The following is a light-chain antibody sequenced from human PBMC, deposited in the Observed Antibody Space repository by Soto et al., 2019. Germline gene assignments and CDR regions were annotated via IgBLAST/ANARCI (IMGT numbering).Light chain of an antibody. CDR2: AAS. Sequence: DIQLTQSPSFLSASVEDRVTISCRASYDISSSLAWYQQEPGKPPKLLIYAASTLQAGVPSRFSGSGSGTDFTLTISSLQPEDVAAYYCQKYNSAPLTFGGGTKVEIK. CDR3: QKYNSAPLT. V-gene: IGKV1-27*01. J-gene: IGKJ4*01. CDR1: YDISSS.